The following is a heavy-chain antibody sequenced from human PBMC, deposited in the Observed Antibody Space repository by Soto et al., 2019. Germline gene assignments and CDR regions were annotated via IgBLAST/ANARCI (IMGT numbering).Heavy chain of an antibody. D-gene: IGHD1-26*01. Sequence: QVQLQESGPGLVKPSGTLSLTCAVSGGSISSSNWWSWVRQPPGKGLEWIGEIYHSGSTNYNPSLKSRDTNSVEKSTTTFTLTRSSVTAADTAVYYCARVGSGRYYPDYWGQGHLATASS. V-gene: IGHV4-4*02. CDR1: GGSISSSNW. CDR2: IYHSGST. CDR3: ARVGSGRYYPDY. J-gene: IGHJ4*02.